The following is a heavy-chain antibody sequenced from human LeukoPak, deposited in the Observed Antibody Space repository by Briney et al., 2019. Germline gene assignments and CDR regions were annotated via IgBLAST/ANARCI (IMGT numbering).Heavy chain of an antibody. CDR1: GGSISSYY. CDR2: IYTSGST. V-gene: IGHV4-4*07. CDR3: ARVTTMVRGVRGASFDP. J-gene: IGHJ5*02. Sequence: SETLSLTCTVSGGSISSYYWSWIRQPAGKGLEWIGRIYTSGSTNYNPSLKSRVTMSVDTSKNQFSLKLSSVTAADTAVYYCARVTTMVRGVRGASFDPWGQGTLVTVSS. D-gene: IGHD3-10*01.